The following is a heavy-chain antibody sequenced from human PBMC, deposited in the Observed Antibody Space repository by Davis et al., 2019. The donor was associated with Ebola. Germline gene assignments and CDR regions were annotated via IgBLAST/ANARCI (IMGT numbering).Heavy chain of an antibody. V-gene: IGHV3-11*06. D-gene: IGHD2/OR15-2a*01. J-gene: IGHJ6*02. CDR2: ISGDSLYT. Sequence: GGSLRLSCAASGFTFSAYTMNWVRQAPGKGLEWVSYISGDSLYTNYADSVRGRFTISRDDAKNSLYLQMNSLRAEDTAVYYCAREGFYFYGMDVWGQGTTVTVSS. CDR1: GFTFSAYT. CDR3: AREGFYFYGMDV.